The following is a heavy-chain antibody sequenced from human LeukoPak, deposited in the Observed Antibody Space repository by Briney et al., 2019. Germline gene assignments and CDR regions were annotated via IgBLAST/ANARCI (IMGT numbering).Heavy chain of an antibody. CDR2: IHYSGST. V-gene: IGHV4-39*01. J-gene: IGHJ5*02. CDR3: ARLAGDWFDT. Sequence: PSETLSLTCTVSGASISSSTYYWGWIRQPPGKGLEWIGHIHYSGSTNYNPSLKSRVTISVDTSKNQFSLKLTSVTAADTAVYYCARLAGDWFDTWGQGTLVTVSS. CDR1: GASISSSTYY.